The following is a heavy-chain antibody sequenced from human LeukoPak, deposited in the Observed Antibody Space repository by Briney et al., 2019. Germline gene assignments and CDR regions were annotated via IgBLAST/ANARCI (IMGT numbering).Heavy chain of an antibody. CDR2: ISSSSITI. CDR3: ASLPGTGRPIDY. D-gene: IGHD3/OR15-3a*01. CDR1: GFTFRSYS. Sequence: PGGSLRLSCAASGFTFRSYSMNRVRQAPGKGLEWVSYISSSSITIYYADSVKGRFTISRDNAKNSLYLQMNSLRAEDTDVYYCASLPGTGRPIDYWGQGTLVTVSS. J-gene: IGHJ4*02. V-gene: IGHV3-48*01.